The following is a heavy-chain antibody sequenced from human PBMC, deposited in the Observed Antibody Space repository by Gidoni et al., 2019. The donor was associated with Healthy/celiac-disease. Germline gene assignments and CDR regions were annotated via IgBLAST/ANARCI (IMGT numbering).Heavy chain of an antibody. D-gene: IGHD3-10*01. CDR2: IYSGGST. Sequence: EVQLAESGGGLVQPGGSLRLSCAASGFTVSSNYMSWVRQAPGKGLEWVSVIYSGGSTYYADSVKGRFTISRHNSKNTLYLQMNSLRAEDTAVYYCARDGSMVRGVISPGLYGMDVWGQGTTVTVSS. CDR3: ARDGSMVRGVISPGLYGMDV. CDR1: GFTVSSNY. J-gene: IGHJ6*02. V-gene: IGHV3-53*04.